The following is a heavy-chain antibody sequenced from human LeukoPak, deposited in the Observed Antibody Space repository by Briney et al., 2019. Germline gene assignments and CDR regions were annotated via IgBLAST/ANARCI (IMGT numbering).Heavy chain of an antibody. Sequence: SVKVSCKASGGTFSSYTISWVRQAPGQGLEWMGRIIPILGIANYAQKFQGRVTITADKSTSTAYMELSSLRSEDTAVYYCASSSDRSSTSCYRNWGQGTLVTVSS. D-gene: IGHD2-2*02. V-gene: IGHV1-69*02. J-gene: IGHJ4*02. CDR3: ASSSDRSSTSCYRN. CDR1: GGTFSSYT. CDR2: IIPILGIA.